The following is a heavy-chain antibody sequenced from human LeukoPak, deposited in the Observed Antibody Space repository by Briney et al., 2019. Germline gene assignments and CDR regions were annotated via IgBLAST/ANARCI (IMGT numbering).Heavy chain of an antibody. V-gene: IGHV3-33*01. CDR2: IWYDGSNK. Sequence: GGSLRLSCAASGFTFSSYGMHWVRQAPGKGLEWVAVIWYDGSNKYYAGSVKGRFTISRDNSKNTLYLQMNSLRAEDTAVYYCARERIAVAGEFDYWGQGTLVTVSS. D-gene: IGHD6-19*01. CDR3: ARERIAVAGEFDY. J-gene: IGHJ4*02. CDR1: GFTFSSYG.